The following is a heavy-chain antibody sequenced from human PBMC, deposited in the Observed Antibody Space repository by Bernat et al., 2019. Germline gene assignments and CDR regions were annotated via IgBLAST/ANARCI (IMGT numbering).Heavy chain of an antibody. Sequence: QLQLQESGPGLVKPSETLSLTYTVSGGSISSSSYYWGWIRQPPGKGLEWIGYIYYSGSTYYNPSLKSRVTISVDTSKNQFSLKLSSVTAADTAVYYCAVGWSGYPFDPWGQGTLVTVSS. CDR2: IYYSGST. J-gene: IGHJ5*02. V-gene: IGHV4-30-4*01. CDR3: AVGWSGYPFDP. CDR1: GGSISSSSYY. D-gene: IGHD3-3*01.